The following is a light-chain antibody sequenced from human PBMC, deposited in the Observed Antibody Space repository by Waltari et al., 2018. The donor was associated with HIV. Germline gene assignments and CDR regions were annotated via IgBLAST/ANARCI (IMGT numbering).Light chain of an antibody. CDR3: QQRADWLT. J-gene: IGKJ4*01. CDR1: QSVSGY. Sequence: EIVLTQSPATLSLSPGERATLSCRASQSVSGYLAWYRQKPGQAPRLLIYDASNRATGIPARFSGSGSGTDFTLTISSLEPEDFAIYYGQQRADWLTFGGGTKVEIK. CDR2: DAS. V-gene: IGKV3-11*01.